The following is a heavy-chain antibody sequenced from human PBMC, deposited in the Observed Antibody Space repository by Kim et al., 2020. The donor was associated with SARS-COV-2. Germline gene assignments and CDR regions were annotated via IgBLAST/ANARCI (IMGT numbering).Heavy chain of an antibody. Sequence: SETLSLTCTVSGGSISSGGYYWSWIRQHPGKGLEWIGYIYYSGSTYYNPSLKSRVTISVDTSKNQFSLKLSSVTAADTAVYYCSTSPIKRKYDSSGYYYYYYGMDVWGQGTTVTVSS. V-gene: IGHV4-31*03. CDR1: GGSISSGGYY. CDR2: IYYSGST. J-gene: IGHJ6*02. D-gene: IGHD3-22*01. CDR3: STSPIKRKYDSSGYYYYYYGMDV.